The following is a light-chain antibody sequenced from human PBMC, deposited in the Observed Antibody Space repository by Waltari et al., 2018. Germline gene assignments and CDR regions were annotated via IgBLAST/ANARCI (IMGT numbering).Light chain of an antibody. J-gene: IGLJ3*02. V-gene: IGLV1-40*01. CDR1: GSNIGAGLD. CDR3: QSYDTSLSVV. Sequence: QSVLTQPPSVSGAPGQRVPISCTGRGSNIGAGLDVPWYQQLPRAAPKLLIYGSSSRPLGVPDRFFGSTSGTSASLAITGLQAEDEADYYCQSYDTSLSVVFGGGTKLTVL. CDR2: GSS.